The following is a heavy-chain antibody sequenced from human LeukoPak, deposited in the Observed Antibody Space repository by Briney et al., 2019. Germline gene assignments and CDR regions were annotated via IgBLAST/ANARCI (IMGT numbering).Heavy chain of an antibody. V-gene: IGHV1-2*02. CDR1: GYPFTGYF. J-gene: IGHJ3*02. CDR2: INPNSGGT. D-gene: IGHD5-24*01. CDR3: ARVMASDDAFDI. Sequence: GASVKVSCKASGYPFTGYFLHWVRQAPGQGLEWMGWINPNSGGTDFAQKFQGRVTMTRDTSISTAYMELSRLRSDDTAVYFCARVMASDDAFDIWGQGTIVTVSS.